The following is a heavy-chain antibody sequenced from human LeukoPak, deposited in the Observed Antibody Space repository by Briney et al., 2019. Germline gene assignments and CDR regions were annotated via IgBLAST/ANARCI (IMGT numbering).Heavy chain of an antibody. V-gene: IGHV3-23*01. CDR3: AKDPNNCSGGSCYKDY. CDR2: ISGSGGST. CDR1: GFTFSSYA. D-gene: IGHD2-15*01. Sequence: SGGSLRLSCAASGFTFSSYAMSWVRQAPGKGLEWVSAISGSGGSTYYADSVKGRFTISRDNSKNTLYLQMNSLRAEDTAVYYCAKDPNNCSGGSCYKDYWGQGTLVTVSS. J-gene: IGHJ4*02.